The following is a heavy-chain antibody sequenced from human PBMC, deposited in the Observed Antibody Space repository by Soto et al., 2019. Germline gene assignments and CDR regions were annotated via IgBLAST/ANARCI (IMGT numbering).Heavy chain of an antibody. D-gene: IGHD4-17*01. CDR1: GGSIKRSSYY. V-gene: IGHV4-39*01. CDR2: NYYSRSS. CDR3: ARRSDYDDYGY. Sequence: QLQLQESGPGLVKPSETLSLTCTVSGGSIKRSSYYWGWIRQPPGKGLEWIVTNYYSRSSHYKPSLKRRVTISVDTAKNQSSLKLSSVTAADTAVYYCARRSDYDDYGYWGQESLVTVSS. J-gene: IGHJ4*02.